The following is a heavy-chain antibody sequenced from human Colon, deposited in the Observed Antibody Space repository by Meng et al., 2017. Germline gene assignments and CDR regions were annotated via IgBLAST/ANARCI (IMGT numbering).Heavy chain of an antibody. CDR2: VYYSGIT. CDR1: GDSITNHNW. J-gene: IGHJ5*02. V-gene: IGHV4-28*01. D-gene: IGHD3-10*01. CDR3: ARYGSASHQGWFDP. Sequence: QVQLRESGPALVKPSESLSLTGAVSGDSITNHNWCAWVRQPPGKGLGWIGYVYYSGITYSNPSLKSRVTISVDTSKTQFSLKVTSVTAADTAVYYCARYGSASHQGWFDPWGQGTLVTVSS.